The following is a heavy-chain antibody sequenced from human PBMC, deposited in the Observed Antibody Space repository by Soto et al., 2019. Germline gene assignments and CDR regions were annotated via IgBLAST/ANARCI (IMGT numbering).Heavy chain of an antibody. CDR3: AKDSNHSRSGYTSYYYYYGMDV. CDR2: ISYDGSNK. D-gene: IGHD3-3*01. Sequence: PGGSLRLSCAASGFTFSSYGMHWVRQAPGKGLEWVAVISYDGSNKYYADSVKGRFTISRDNSKNTLYLQMNSLRAEDTAVYYCAKDSNHSRSGYTSYYYYYGMDVWGQGTTVTVSS. V-gene: IGHV3-30*18. CDR1: GFTFSSYG. J-gene: IGHJ6*02.